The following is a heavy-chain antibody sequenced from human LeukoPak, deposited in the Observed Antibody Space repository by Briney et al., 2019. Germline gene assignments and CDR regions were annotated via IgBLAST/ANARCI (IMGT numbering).Heavy chain of an antibody. J-gene: IGHJ4*02. D-gene: IGHD6-6*01. CDR1: GGTFSSYA. CDR3: ARNSEEYSSSH. Sequence: SVKVSCKASGGTFSSYAISWVRQAPGQGLEWMGGIIPIFGTANYAQEFQGRVTITADESTSTAYMELSSLRSEDTAVYYCARNSEEYSSSHWGQGTLVTVSS. CDR2: IIPIFGTA. V-gene: IGHV1-69*13.